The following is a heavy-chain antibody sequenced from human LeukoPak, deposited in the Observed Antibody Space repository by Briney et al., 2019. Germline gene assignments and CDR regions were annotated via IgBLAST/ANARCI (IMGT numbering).Heavy chain of an antibody. V-gene: IGHV4-34*01. CDR3: ARATYYYDSSGTRYFDY. CDR1: GGSFSGYY. Sequence: PSETLSLTCAVYGGSFSGYYWSWIRQPPGKGLEWIGEINHSGSTNYNPSLKSRVTISVDTSKNQFSLRLSSVTAADTAVYYCARATYYYDSSGTRYFDYWGQGTLVTVSS. CDR2: INHSGST. D-gene: IGHD3-22*01. J-gene: IGHJ4*02.